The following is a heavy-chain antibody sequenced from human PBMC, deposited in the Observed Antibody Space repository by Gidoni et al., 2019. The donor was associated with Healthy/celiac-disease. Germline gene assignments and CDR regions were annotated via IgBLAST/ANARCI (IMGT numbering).Heavy chain of an antibody. CDR1: GCTFSSYG. J-gene: IGHJ4*02. V-gene: IGHV3-33*01. CDR3: ARGRQLWLYYFDY. CDR2: IWYDGSNK. D-gene: IGHD5-18*01. Sequence: QVQLVESGGGVVQPGRSLRLSCAASGCTFSSYGMHWVRQAPGKGLEWVAVIWYDGSNKYYADSVKGRFTISRDNSKNTLYLQMNSLRAEDTAVYYCARGRQLWLYYFDYWGQGTLVTVSS.